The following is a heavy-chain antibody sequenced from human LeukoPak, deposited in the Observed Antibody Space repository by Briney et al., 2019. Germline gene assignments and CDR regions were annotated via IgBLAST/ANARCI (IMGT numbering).Heavy chain of an antibody. J-gene: IGHJ1*01. CDR1: GYTFTGYY. V-gene: IGHV1-2*02. Sequence: GASVKVSCKASGYTFTGYYIHWVRQAPGQGLEWMGWINPNSGGTNYAQKFQGRVTMTRDKSISTAYMELSRLRSDDTAVYYCARDVECLSSISPFQHWGEGTLVTVSS. D-gene: IGHD3-3*01. CDR2: INPNSGGT. CDR3: ARDVECLSSISPFQH.